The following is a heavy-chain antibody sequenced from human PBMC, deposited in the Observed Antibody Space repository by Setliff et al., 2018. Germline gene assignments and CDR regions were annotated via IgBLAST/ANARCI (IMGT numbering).Heavy chain of an antibody. CDR1: GGSISSGSYY. Sequence: KPSETLSLTCTVSGGSISSGSYYWSWIRQPAGKGLEWSGRIYTSGSTNYNPSLKSRVTISVDTSENQFSPKLSSVTAAGAAVYYCARETGTRTYFDYWGQGTLVTVSS. D-gene: IGHD1-7*01. CDR2: IYTSGST. V-gene: IGHV4-61*02. CDR3: ARETGTRTYFDY. J-gene: IGHJ4*02.